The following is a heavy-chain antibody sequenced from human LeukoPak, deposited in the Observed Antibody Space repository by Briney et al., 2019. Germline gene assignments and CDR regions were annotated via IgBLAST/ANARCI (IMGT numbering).Heavy chain of an antibody. CDR3: AAFIVATSNFVDY. CDR2: IVVGSGNT. D-gene: IGHD5-12*01. CDR1: GFTFTSSA. J-gene: IGHJ4*02. V-gene: IGHV1-58*02. Sequence: GTSVKVSCKASGFTFTSSAMQWVRQARGQRLEWTGWIVVGSGNTNYAQKFQERVTITRDMSTSTAYMELSSLRSEDTAVYYCAAFIVATSNFVDYWGQGTLVTVSS.